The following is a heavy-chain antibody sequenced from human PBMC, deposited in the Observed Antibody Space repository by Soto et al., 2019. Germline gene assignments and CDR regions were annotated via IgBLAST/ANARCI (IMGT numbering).Heavy chain of an antibody. D-gene: IGHD1-1*01. J-gene: IGHJ4*02. CDR2: IYYSGST. Sequence: SETLSLTCPVSGGSISSGDYYWTWIRQPPGKGLEWIGYIYYSGSTYYNPSLKSRVIISVDTSKNQFSLKLSSVTAADTAVYYCARLAGGYNGYFDYWGQGTLVTVSS. CDR1: GGSISSGDYY. V-gene: IGHV4-30-4*01. CDR3: ARLAGGYNGYFDY.